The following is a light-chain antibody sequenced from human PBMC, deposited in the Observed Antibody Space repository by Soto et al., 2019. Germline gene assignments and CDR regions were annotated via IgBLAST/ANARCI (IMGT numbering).Light chain of an antibody. CDR2: DAS. CDR1: QSISDY. V-gene: IGKV1-5*01. CDR3: QQYNSYSGM. J-gene: IGKJ1*01. Sequence: DIQMTQSPSTLSASVGDRVTITCRAIQSISDYLAWYQQKPGKAPKLLXFDASSLESGVPSRFSGNGSGTEFTLTISGLQPDDFESYYCQQYNSYSGMFGQGTKVDIK.